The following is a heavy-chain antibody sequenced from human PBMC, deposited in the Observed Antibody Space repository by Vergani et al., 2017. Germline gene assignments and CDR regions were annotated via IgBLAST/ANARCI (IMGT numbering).Heavy chain of an antibody. CDR3: ARGVHRLGIFSSHWYFDL. Sequence: QVQLVQSGAEVKKPGASVKVSCKASGYTFTSYDINWVRQATGQGLEWMGWMNPNSGNTGYAQKFQGRVTMTRNTSISTAYMELGSLRSEDTAVYYCARGVHRLGIFSSHWYFDLWGRGTLVTVSS. D-gene: IGHD7-27*01. J-gene: IGHJ2*01. V-gene: IGHV1-8*01. CDR2: MNPNSGNT. CDR1: GYTFTSYD.